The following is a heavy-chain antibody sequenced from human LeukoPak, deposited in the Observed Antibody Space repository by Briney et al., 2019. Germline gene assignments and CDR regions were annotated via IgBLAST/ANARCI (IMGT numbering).Heavy chain of an antibody. D-gene: IGHD4-17*01. CDR3: ATPYGDYVLNAFDI. CDR1: GGTFSSYA. V-gene: IGHV1-69*13. J-gene: IGHJ3*02. CDR2: IIPIFGTA. Sequence: SVKVSCKASGGTFSSYAISWVRQAPGQGLEWMGGIIPIFGTANYAQKFQGRVTITADESTSTAYMELSSLRSEDTAVYYCATPYGDYVLNAFDIWGQGTMVTVSS.